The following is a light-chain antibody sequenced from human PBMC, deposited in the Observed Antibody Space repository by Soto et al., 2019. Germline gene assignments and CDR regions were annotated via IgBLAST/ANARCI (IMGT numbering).Light chain of an antibody. Sequence: DIQMTQSPSTLSASVGDRVTITCRASQSIGRWLAWYQQKPGKAPKLLIYKASTLESGVPSRFSGSGSGTDFTLTISSLQPDDFATYYCQQYNNNSEISFGPGTKVDIK. V-gene: IGKV1-5*03. J-gene: IGKJ3*01. CDR1: QSIGRW. CDR2: KAS. CDR3: QQYNNNSEIS.